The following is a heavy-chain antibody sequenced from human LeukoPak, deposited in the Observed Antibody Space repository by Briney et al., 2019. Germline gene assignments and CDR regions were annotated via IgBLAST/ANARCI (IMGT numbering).Heavy chain of an antibody. CDR3: ARVDGSDAFDI. CDR1: GFTFSSYG. CDR2: ISHDGSNK. Sequence: GGSLRLSCAASGFTFSSYGMHWVRQAPGKGLEWVAVISHDGSNKYYADSVKGRFTISRDNSKNTLYLQMNSLRAEDTAVYYCARVDGSDAFDIWGQGTMVTVSS. J-gene: IGHJ3*02. D-gene: IGHD5-24*01. V-gene: IGHV3-30*03.